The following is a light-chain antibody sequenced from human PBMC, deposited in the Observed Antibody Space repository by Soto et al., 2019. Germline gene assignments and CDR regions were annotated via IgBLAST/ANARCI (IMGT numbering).Light chain of an antibody. CDR1: RSDVGGYNY. CDR2: DVT. Sequence: QSALPHPASVSGSPGQSITISCPGTRSDVGGYNYVCWHQQHPGKAPKLMIYDVTNRPSGVSDRFSGSKSGNTASLTISGLKDEEEADYYCSSYTRSSTYVFGAGTKVTV. J-gene: IGLJ1*01. V-gene: IGLV2-14*01. CDR3: SSYTRSSTYV.